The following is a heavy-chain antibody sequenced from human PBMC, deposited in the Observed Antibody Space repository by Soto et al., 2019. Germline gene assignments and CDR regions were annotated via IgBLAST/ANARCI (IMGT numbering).Heavy chain of an antibody. CDR3: VQTTGWPGFDF. CDR1: GFAVSSKY. CDR2: IYGGGTT. V-gene: IGHV3-53*01. J-gene: IGHJ4*02. Sequence: EVQLVESGGGLIQPGGSLRLSCAASGFAVSSKYMTWVRQAPGKGLEWVSVIYGGGTTYYADSVKGRFTISRDTSKNTLSLQMNCLRDEDTAVYYCVQTTGWPGFDFWGQGTLVTVSS. D-gene: IGHD6-19*01.